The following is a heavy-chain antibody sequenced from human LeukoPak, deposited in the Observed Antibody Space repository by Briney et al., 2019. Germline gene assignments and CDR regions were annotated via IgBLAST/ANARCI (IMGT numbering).Heavy chain of an antibody. CDR3: VREDNAFNI. CDR2: ISSSSSYI. V-gene: IGHV3-21*01. J-gene: IGHJ3*02. Sequence: GGSLRLSCAASGFTFSSYSMNWVRQAPGQGLEWVSSISSSSSYIYYADSVKGRFTISRDNAKNTLYLQMNSLRAEDTAIYYCVREDNAFNIWGQGTLVTVSS. CDR1: GFTFSSYS.